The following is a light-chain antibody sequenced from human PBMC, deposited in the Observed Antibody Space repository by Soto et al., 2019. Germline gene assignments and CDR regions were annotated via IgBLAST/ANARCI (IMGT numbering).Light chain of an antibody. CDR3: QQLNSYPLT. Sequence: DIQLTQSPSFLSASVGDRVTITCRASQGIGSDLVWYQQKPVKAPKLLIYGASTVQGGVSPRFSGSGSGTEFTLTISSLQPEDFATYYCQQLNSYPLTFGGGTKVEIK. J-gene: IGKJ4*01. V-gene: IGKV1-9*01. CDR1: QGIGSD. CDR2: GAS.